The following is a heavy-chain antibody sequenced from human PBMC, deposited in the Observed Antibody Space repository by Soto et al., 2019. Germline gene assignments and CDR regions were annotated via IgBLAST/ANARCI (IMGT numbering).Heavy chain of an antibody. CDR1: GFTVSSNY. D-gene: IGHD6-19*01. Sequence: VQLVESGGGLIQPGGSLRLSCAASGFTVSSNYMSWVRQAPGKGLEWVSVIYSGGSTYYADSVKGRFTISRENSKNTLYLQMNSLRAEDTAVYYCAREGIAVAGTVGGDYYYYGMDVWGQGTTVTVSS. J-gene: IGHJ6*02. CDR2: IYSGGST. V-gene: IGHV3-53*01. CDR3: AREGIAVAGTVGGDYYYYGMDV.